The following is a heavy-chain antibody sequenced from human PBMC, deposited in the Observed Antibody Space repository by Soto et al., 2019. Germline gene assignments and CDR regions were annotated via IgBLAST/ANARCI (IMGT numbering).Heavy chain of an antibody. Sequence: QVQLQESGPGLVRPSGALSLTCTVSGASITSENWWSWVRQPPGKGLEWIGEIYHSGSANYNPSLKSRATISLDKSKSQFSLKLTSVTAADKAIYYCVRDRGAVWGNCPKRAPKFDSWGQGTPVTVSS. CDR3: VRDRGAVWGNCPKRAPKFDS. V-gene: IGHV4-4*02. D-gene: IGHD3-16*01. J-gene: IGHJ4*02. CDR1: GASITSENW. CDR2: IYHSGSA.